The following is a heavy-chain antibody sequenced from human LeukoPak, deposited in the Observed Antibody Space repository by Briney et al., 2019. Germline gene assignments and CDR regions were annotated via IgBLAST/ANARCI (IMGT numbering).Heavy chain of an antibody. V-gene: IGHV1-18*01. CDR3: ARVDYYGSGSYYKRPIDY. CDR1: GYTFTSYG. Sequence: ASVKVSCKASGYTFTSYGISWVRQAPGQGLEWMGWISAYNGNTNYAQKLQGRVTMTTDTSTSTAYMELRSLRSDDTAVCYCARVDYYGSGSYYKRPIDYWGQGTLVTVSS. J-gene: IGHJ4*02. D-gene: IGHD3-10*01. CDR2: ISAYNGNT.